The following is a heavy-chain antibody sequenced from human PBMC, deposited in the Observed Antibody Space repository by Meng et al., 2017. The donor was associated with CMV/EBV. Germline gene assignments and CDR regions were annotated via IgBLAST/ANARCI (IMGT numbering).Heavy chain of an antibody. D-gene: IGHD3-10*01. V-gene: IGHV4-34*01. CDR1: GGSFSGYY. Sequence: SETLSLTCAVYGGSFSGYYWSWFRQPPGKGLEWIGEINHSGSTNYNPSLKSRFTISVDTSKNQFSLRLSSVTAADTAVYYCARRGVLAGSDYWGQGTLVTVSS. CDR3: ARRGVLAGSDY. CDR2: INHSGST. J-gene: IGHJ4*02.